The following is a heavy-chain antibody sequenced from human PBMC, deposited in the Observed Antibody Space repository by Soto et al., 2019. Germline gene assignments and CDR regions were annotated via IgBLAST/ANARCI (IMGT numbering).Heavy chain of an antibody. V-gene: IGHV3-21*01. CDR1: GFTFSSYN. J-gene: IGHJ4*02. CDR3: ARSTFSSSSPIDS. Sequence: GGSLRLSCAASGFTFSSYNMNWVRQAPGKGLEWVSSISSSIYIYYADSVKGRFTVSRDNAKNSLYLQMNSLRAEDTAVYYCARSTFSSSSPIDSWGQGTLVTVSS. CDR2: ISSSIYI. D-gene: IGHD6-6*01.